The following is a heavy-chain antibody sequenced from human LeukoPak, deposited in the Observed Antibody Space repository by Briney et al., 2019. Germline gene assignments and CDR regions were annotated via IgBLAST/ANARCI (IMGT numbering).Heavy chain of an antibody. CDR1: GGSITSYY. CDR2: MYYSGTT. Sequence: PSETLSLTCIVSGGSITSYYWSWIRQSPGKGLEWIGYMYYSGTTNYNPSLKSRVTISVDTSKNQFSLKVSSVTAADTAVYYCARGLDLYRLKDAFDIWGQGTMVTVSS. D-gene: IGHD2-2*01. CDR3: ARGLDLYRLKDAFDI. V-gene: IGHV4-59*01. J-gene: IGHJ3*02.